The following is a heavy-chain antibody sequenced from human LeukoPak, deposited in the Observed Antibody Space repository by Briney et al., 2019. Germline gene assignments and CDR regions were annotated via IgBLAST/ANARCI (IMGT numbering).Heavy chain of an antibody. CDR1: GYTFTSYG. Sequence: SVKVSCKASGYTFTSYGISWVRQAPGQGLEWMGGIIPIFGTANYAQKFQGRVTITTDESTSTAYMELSSLGSDDMAVYYCARDQQLYYFDYWGQGTLVTVSS. D-gene: IGHD2-2*01. J-gene: IGHJ4*02. V-gene: IGHV1-69*05. CDR2: IIPIFGTA. CDR3: ARDQQLYYFDY.